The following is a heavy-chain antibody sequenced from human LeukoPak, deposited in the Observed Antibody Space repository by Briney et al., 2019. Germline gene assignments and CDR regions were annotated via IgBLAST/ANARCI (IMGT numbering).Heavy chain of an antibody. CDR3: ARVGSSGRCDY. Sequence: GGSLRLSCAASGFTFSSYAMHWVRQAPGKGLEWVAVISYDGSNKYYADSVKGRFTISRDNSKNTLYLQMNSLRAEDTAVYYCARVGSSGRCDYWGQGTLVTVSS. CDR2: ISYDGSNK. J-gene: IGHJ4*02. V-gene: IGHV3-30*04. D-gene: IGHD1-26*01. CDR1: GFTFSSYA.